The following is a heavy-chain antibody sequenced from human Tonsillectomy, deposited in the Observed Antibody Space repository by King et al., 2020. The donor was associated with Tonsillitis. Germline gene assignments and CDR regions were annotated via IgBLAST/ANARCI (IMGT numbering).Heavy chain of an antibody. CDR3: ARDIVQRDDSSGYYPKNYYYYYGMDV. J-gene: IGHJ6*02. Sequence: VQLVESGAEVKKPGSSVKVSCKASGGTFNIYAITWVRQAPGQGLEWMGGIIPILGTAHYAQKFQGRVTITADESTSTAYMELSSLRSEDTAVYYCARDIVQRDDSSGYYPKNYYYYYGMDVWGQGTTVTVSS. CDR1: GGTFNIYA. V-gene: IGHV1-69*01. D-gene: IGHD3-22*01. CDR2: IIPILGTA.